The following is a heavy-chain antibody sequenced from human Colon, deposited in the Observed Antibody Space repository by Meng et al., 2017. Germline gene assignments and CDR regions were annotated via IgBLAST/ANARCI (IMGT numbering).Heavy chain of an antibody. Sequence: SETLSLTCRVSCGSINNDYWSWIRQPPGKSLEWLGFIHSSGTTNYNLSLESRVTLPVDTSKNQFSLKMTSMSAADTAVYYCARGGASSKPFNYWGQGMLVTVSS. CDR1: CGSINNDY. J-gene: IGHJ4*02. D-gene: IGHD6-13*01. CDR2: IHSSGTT. CDR3: ARGGASSKPFNY. V-gene: IGHV4-59*01.